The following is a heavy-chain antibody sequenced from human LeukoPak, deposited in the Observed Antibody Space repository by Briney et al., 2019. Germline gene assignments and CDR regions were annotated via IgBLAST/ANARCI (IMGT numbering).Heavy chain of an antibody. V-gene: IGHV4-30-4*08. CDR3: ARVPYSTSSGGIY. CDR2: IYYSGST. J-gene: IGHJ4*02. Sequence: PSETLSLTCTVSGGSISSGDYYWSWIRQPPGKGLEWIGYIYYSGSTYYNPSLKSRVTISVDTSKNQFSLKLSSVTAADTAVYYCARVPYSTSSGGIYWGQGTLVTVSS. D-gene: IGHD6-6*01. CDR1: GGSISSGDYY.